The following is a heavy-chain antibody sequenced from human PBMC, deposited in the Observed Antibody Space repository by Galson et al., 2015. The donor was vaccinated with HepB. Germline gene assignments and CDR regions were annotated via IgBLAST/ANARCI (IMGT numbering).Heavy chain of an antibody. J-gene: IGHJ4*02. CDR3: ARRRGVGIQTRYYYDPFDY. V-gene: IGHV5-10-1*01. CDR2: IDPSDSYT. Sequence: QSGAEVKKPVESLRISCKGSGYSFTSYWISWVRQMPGKGLEWMGRIDPSDSYTNYSPSFQGHVTISADKSISTAYLQWSSLKASDTAMYYCARRRGVGIQTRYYYDPFDYWGQGTLVTVSS. CDR1: GYSFTSYW. D-gene: IGHD3-22*01.